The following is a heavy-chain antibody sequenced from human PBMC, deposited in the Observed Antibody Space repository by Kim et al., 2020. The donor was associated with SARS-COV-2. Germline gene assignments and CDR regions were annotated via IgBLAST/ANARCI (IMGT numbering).Heavy chain of an antibody. Sequence: GGSLRLSCAASGFTFSSYAMHWVRQAPGKGLEWVAVIWYDGSNKYYADSVKGRFTISRDNSKNTLYLQMNSLRTEDTAVYYCAKEIHRAAAGGGPIEFD. D-gene: IGHD6-13*01. CDR1: GFTFSSYA. J-gene: IGHJ4*01. CDR3: AKEIHRAAAGGGPIEFD. V-gene: IGHV3-33*06. CDR2: IWYDGSNK.